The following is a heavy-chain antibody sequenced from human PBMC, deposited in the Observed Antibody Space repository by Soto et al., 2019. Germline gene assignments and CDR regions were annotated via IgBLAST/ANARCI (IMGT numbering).Heavy chain of an antibody. CDR3: ARSFTMVRGVITTLHGMDV. D-gene: IGHD3-10*01. J-gene: IGHJ6*02. CDR2: IYPGDSDT. V-gene: IGHV5-51*07. Sequence: GESLKIACTGSGYSFTIYCSGWVHQMPWKGLEWMGIIYPGDSDTRYRPSFQGQVTISADKSISTAYLQWSSLKASDTAMYYCARSFTMVRGVITTLHGMDVWGQATTVTVSS. CDR1: GYSFTIYC.